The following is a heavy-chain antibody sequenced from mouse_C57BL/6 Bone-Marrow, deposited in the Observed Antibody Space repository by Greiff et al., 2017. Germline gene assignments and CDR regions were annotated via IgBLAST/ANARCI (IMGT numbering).Heavy chain of an antibody. CDR3: SSFDGNYFDF. Sequence: EVQLQQSGAELVRPGASVKLSCTASGFNIKDDYIHWVKQRPEQGLEWIGWIDPEIGDTEYASKFQGKDTITSDTSSNPAYLQLSSLTSEDTAVYYCSSFDGNYFDFWGQGTPLTVAS. J-gene: IGHJ2*01. CDR1: GFNIKDDY. CDR2: IDPEIGDT. D-gene: IGHD2-3*01. V-gene: IGHV14-4*01.